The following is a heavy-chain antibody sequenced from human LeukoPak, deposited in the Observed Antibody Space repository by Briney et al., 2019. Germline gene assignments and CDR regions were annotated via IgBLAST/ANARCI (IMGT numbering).Heavy chain of an antibody. J-gene: IGHJ4*02. V-gene: IGHV3-66*01. CDR2: LYSGGNT. CDR3: ARARFLEWLSFDY. Sequence: GGSLRLSCVVSGFTVSSNYMSWVRRAPGKGLEWVSVLYSGGNTNYADSVKGRFTISRDNSKNTLYLQMNSLRSEDTAVYYCARARFLEWLSFDYWGRGTLVTVSS. D-gene: IGHD3-3*01. CDR1: GFTVSSNY.